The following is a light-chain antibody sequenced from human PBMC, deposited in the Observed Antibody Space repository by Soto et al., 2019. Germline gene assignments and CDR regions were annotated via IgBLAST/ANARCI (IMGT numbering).Light chain of an antibody. J-gene: IGKJ4*01. V-gene: IGKV3-11*01. Sequence: EIVLTQSPATLSLSPGERATLSCRASQSVSSYLAWYQQKPGQAPRLLMYDASNRASGIPARFSGSGSGTDFTLTISSLEPEDFAVYYCQQRSNSFGGGTKVEIK. CDR3: QQRSNS. CDR1: QSVSSY. CDR2: DAS.